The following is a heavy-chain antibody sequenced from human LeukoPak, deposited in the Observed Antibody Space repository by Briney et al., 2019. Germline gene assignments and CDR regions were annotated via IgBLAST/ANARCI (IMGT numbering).Heavy chain of an antibody. D-gene: IGHD6-13*01. Sequence: PGGSLRLSCAASGFTFDDYAMHWVRQAPGKGLEWVSGISWNSGSVGYADSVKGRFTISRDNAKNSLYLQMNSLRAEDTALYYCAKALKGKAAAAPTWAFDIWGQGTMVTVSS. V-gene: IGHV3-9*01. CDR2: ISWNSGSV. CDR1: GFTFDDYA. CDR3: AKALKGKAAAAPTWAFDI. J-gene: IGHJ3*02.